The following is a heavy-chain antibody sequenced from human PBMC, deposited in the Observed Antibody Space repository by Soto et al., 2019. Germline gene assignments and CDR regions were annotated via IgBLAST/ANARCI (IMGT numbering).Heavy chain of an antibody. V-gene: IGHV3-30-3*01. CDR1: GFTFSRYA. D-gene: IGHD6-13*01. Sequence: QVQLVESGGGVVQPGRSLRLSCAASGFTFSRYAMHWVRQAPGKGLEWVAVISYDGSNKYYADSAKGRFTISRDNFKNPLYLQMNSLRAEATALYYCARAESSSWHKCDYWGQGTLVTVSS. CDR3: ARAESSSWHKCDY. J-gene: IGHJ4*02. CDR2: ISYDGSNK.